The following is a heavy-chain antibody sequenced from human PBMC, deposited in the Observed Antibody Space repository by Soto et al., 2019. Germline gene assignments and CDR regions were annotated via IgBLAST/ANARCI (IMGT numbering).Heavy chain of an antibody. Sequence: QVQVVQSGAEVKRPGSSVNVSCKASGGYFNNRQTLNSYPISWVRQAPGQGLEWMGGIIPLFGTTNYAQRFQGRVTITADKSTSTTNLELNNVTSDDTAVYYCAKSWGGEIYYYYDAMDVWGQGTTVTVSS. CDR3: AKSWGGEIYYYYDAMDV. CDR1: GGYFNNRQTLNSYP. D-gene: IGHD3-16*01. V-gene: IGHV1-69*06. CDR2: IIPLFGTT. J-gene: IGHJ6*02.